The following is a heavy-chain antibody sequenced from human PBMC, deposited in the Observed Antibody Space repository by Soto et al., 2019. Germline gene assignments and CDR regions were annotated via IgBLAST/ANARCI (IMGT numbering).Heavy chain of an antibody. V-gene: IGHV1-69*13. Sequence: GASVKVSCKASGGTFSSYAISWVRQAPGQGLEWMGGIIPIFGTANYAQKFQGRVTIAADESTSTAYMELSSLRSEDTAVYYCARDLRHYYDSSGYYLSPYYYYGMDVWGQGTTVTV. CDR1: GGTFSSYA. CDR3: ARDLRHYYDSSGYYLSPYYYYGMDV. CDR2: IIPIFGTA. D-gene: IGHD3-22*01. J-gene: IGHJ6*02.